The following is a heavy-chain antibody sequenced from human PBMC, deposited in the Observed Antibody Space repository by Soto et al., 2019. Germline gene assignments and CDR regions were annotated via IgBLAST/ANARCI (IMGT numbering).Heavy chain of an antibody. V-gene: IGHV3-15*01. CDR3: TTVTYSSDGLDY. J-gene: IGHJ4*02. CDR1: GFTFSYAW. D-gene: IGHD2-15*01. CDR2: IKSKSDGGTT. Sequence: PGGSLRLSCAASGFTFSYAWTSWVRQAPGKGLEWVGRIKSKSDGGTTEYAAPVKGRFTFSRDDSKNTLYLQMNSLKTEDTAVYYCTTVTYSSDGLDYWGQGTLVTVSS.